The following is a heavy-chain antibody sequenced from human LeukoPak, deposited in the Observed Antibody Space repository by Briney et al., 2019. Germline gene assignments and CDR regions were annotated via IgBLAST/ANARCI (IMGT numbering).Heavy chain of an antibody. V-gene: IGHV3-9*01. CDR1: GFTFDDYA. Sequence: GGSLRLSCAASGFTFDDYAMHWVRQAPGKGLEWVSGISWNSGSIGYADSVKGRFTISRDNAKNSLYLQMNSLRAEDTALYYCAKERYYDSSGYAYWGQGTLVTVSS. J-gene: IGHJ4*02. D-gene: IGHD3-22*01. CDR3: AKERYYDSSGYAY. CDR2: ISWNSGSI.